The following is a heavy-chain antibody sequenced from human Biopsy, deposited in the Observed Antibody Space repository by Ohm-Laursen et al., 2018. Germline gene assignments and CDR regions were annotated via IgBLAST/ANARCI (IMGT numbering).Heavy chain of an antibody. D-gene: IGHD3-16*01. CDR1: RDSISNYY. J-gene: IGHJ4*02. Sequence: TLSLTCTVSRDSISNYYWTWIPQSPGKGLEWIGYIYYTGSTNYNPSVKRRVTISVDTSKNQFSLKLNSVTAADTAVYFCARDSRGGHLNTTLITGKNLDSWGQGILVTVSS. CDR2: IYYTGST. CDR3: ARDSRGGHLNTTLITGKNLDS. V-gene: IGHV4-59*01.